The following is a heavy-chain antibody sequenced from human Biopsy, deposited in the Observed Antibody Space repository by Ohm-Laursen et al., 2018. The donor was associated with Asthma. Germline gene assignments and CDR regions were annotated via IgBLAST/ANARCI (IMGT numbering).Heavy chain of an antibody. V-gene: IGHV4-39*01. CDR2: IYYSGST. J-gene: IGHJ4*02. CDR1: GGSISSSSYY. Sequence: GTLSLTCTVSGGSISSSSYYWGWIRQPPGKGLEWIGSIYYSGSTYYNPPLKSRVTIFVDTSKNQFFLKLSSVAAADMAVYYCARRITIFGVVAYFDYWGQGTLVTVSS. D-gene: IGHD3-3*01. CDR3: ARRITIFGVVAYFDY.